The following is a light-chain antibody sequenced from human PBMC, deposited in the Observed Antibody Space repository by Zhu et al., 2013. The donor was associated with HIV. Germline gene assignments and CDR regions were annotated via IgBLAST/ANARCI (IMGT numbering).Light chain of an antibody. CDR2: KAS. CDR3: QEYNSYWT. J-gene: IGKJ1*01. Sequence: IQLTQSPSSLSASVRDRVTITCRASQSISSWLAWYQQKLGKAPKLLIYKASSLQSGVPSRFSGSGSGTEFTLTISSLQPDDFATYYCQEYNSYWTFGQGTKVEIK. V-gene: IGKV1-5*03. CDR1: QSISSW.